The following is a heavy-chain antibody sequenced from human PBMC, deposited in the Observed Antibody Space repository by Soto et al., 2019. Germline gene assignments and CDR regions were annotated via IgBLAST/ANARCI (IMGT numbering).Heavy chain of an antibody. Sequence: GGSLRLSCAASGFTFSSYEMNWVRQAPGKGLEWVSYISSSGSTIYYADSVKGRFTISRDNAKNSLYLQMNSLRAEDTAVYYCARDSNTMVRGVITYFDYWGQGTLVTVSS. CDR1: GFTFSSYE. CDR3: ARDSNTMVRGVITYFDY. CDR2: ISSSGSTI. D-gene: IGHD3-10*01. J-gene: IGHJ4*02. V-gene: IGHV3-48*03.